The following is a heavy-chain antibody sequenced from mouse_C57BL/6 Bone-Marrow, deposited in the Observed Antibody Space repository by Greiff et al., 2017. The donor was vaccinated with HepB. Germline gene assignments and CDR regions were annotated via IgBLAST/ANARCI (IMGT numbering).Heavy chain of an antibody. Sequence: QVQLQQPGAELVKPGASVKLSCKASGYTFTSYWMHWVKQRPGQGLEWIGMIHPNSGSTNYNEKFKSKATLTVDKSSSTAYMQLSSLTSEVSAVYYCAREPWYYFDYWGQGTTLTVSS. J-gene: IGHJ2*01. CDR1: GYTFTSYW. CDR3: AREPWYYFDY. CDR2: IHPNSGST. V-gene: IGHV1-64*01. D-gene: IGHD6-1*01.